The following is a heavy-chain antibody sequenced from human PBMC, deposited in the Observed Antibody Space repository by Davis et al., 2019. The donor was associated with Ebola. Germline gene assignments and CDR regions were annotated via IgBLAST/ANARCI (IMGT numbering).Heavy chain of an antibody. CDR1: GYTFTNYY. CDR3: ARASGSGWYSWYYSDY. Sequence: AASVKVSCKASGYTFTNYYIHWVRQAPGQGLEWMGSIDPSGGTTIYAQRFQGKVTMTRDTSTSTVYMELSSLRSKDTALYYCARASGSGWYSWYYSDYWGQGTLVTVSS. V-gene: IGHV1-46*01. D-gene: IGHD6-19*01. CDR2: IDPSGGTT. J-gene: IGHJ4*02.